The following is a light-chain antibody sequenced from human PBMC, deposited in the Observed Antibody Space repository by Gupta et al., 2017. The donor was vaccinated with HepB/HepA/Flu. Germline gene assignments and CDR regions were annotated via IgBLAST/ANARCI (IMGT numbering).Light chain of an antibody. CDR3: QQCDRKAWT. V-gene: IGKV1-39*01. Sequence: DIHMPQSPSSLSASVGDRVTITCRASQGISSYLNWYQQKPGKAPKLLIYAASSLQSGVPSRFSGSGSGTEFTLTISSLEPEDFATDYCQQCDRKAWTFGQGTKVEIE. J-gene: IGKJ1*01. CDR1: QGISSY. CDR2: AAS.